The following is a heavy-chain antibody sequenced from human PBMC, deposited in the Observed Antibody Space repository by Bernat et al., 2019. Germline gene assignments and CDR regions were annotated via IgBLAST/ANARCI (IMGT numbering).Heavy chain of an antibody. J-gene: IGHJ4*02. D-gene: IGHD3-22*01. Sequence: LQLQESGPGLVKPSETLSLTCTVSGGSISSSSYYWGWIRQPPGKGLEWVGRIKSKTDGGTTDYAAPVKGRFTISRDDSKNTLYLQMNSLKTEDTAVYYCTTDGSPTMMGDYWGQGTLVTVSS. V-gene: IGHV3-15*07. CDR1: GGSISSSSYY. CDR2: IKSKTDGGTT. CDR3: TTDGSPTMMGDY.